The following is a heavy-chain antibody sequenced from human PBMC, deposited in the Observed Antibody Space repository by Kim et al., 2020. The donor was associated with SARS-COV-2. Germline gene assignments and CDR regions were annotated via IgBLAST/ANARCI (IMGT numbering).Heavy chain of an antibody. J-gene: IGHJ6*02. V-gene: IGHV3-21*01. D-gene: IGHD6-6*01. CDR2: ISSSSSYI. CDR1: GFTFSSYS. Sequence: GGSLRLSCAASGFTFSSYSMNWVRQAPGKGLEWVSSISSSSSYIYYADSVKGRFTISRDNAKNSLYLQMNSLRAEDTAVYYCAREGHTGYSSSPTHRRYYYYYGMDVWGQGTTVTVSS. CDR3: AREGHTGYSSSPTHRRYYYYYGMDV.